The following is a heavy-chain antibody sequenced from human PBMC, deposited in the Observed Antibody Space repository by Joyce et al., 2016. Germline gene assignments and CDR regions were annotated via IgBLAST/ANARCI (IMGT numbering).Heavy chain of an antibody. V-gene: IGHV1-18*01. CDR1: GYTFTSYG. D-gene: IGHD1-26*01. CDR3: ARDLGGSYATDAFDI. Sequence: QVQLVQSGAEVRKPGASVKVSCKASGYTFTSYGISWVRQAPGQGLEWMGWISTYNGKTKYAQKLQGRLTMTTDTSPSTAYMELRSLRSDDTAVYYCARDLGGSYATDAFDIWGQGTMVTVSS. CDR2: ISTYNGKT. J-gene: IGHJ3*02.